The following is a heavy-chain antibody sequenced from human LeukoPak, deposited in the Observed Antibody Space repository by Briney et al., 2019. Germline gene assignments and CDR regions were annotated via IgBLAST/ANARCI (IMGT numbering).Heavy chain of an antibody. CDR2: IYYSGST. Sequence: SETLSLTCTVSGGSISSGGYYWSWIRQHPGKGLKWIGYIYYSGSTYYNPSLKSRVTISVDTSKNQFSLKLSSVTAADTAVYYCARESGVSYYNEPFFDYWGQGTLVTVSS. CDR3: ARESGVSYYNEPFFDY. D-gene: IGHD3-10*01. CDR1: GGSISSGGYY. V-gene: IGHV4-31*03. J-gene: IGHJ4*02.